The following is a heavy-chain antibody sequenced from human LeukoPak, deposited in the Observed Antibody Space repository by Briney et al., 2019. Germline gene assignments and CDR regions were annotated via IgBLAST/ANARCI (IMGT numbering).Heavy chain of an antibody. V-gene: IGHV3-30-3*01. J-gene: IGHJ3*02. CDR3: ARAGIWQGAFDI. CDR1: GFTFSSYA. CDR2: ISYDGSNK. D-gene: IGHD2-15*01. Sequence: GGSLRLSFAASGFTFSSYAMHWVRQAPGKGLEWVAVISYDGSNKYYADSVKGRFTISRDNSKNTLYLQMNSLRAEDTAVYYCARAGIWQGAFDIWGQGTMVTVSS.